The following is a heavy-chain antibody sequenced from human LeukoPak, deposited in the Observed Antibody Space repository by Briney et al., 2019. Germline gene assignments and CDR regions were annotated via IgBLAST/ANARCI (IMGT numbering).Heavy chain of an antibody. J-gene: IGHJ6*02. CDR1: GSSFTSYW. V-gene: IGHV5-51*01. D-gene: IGHD2-2*03. Sequence: GESLEISCQGSGSSFTSYWIGWVRQLPGKGLEWMGIIYPGDSDTRYSPSFQGQVTISADKSSSTAYLQWSSLKASDTAMYYCARHSSDGFFYGMDVWGQGTTVTVSS. CDR3: ARHSSDGFFYGMDV. CDR2: IYPGDSDT.